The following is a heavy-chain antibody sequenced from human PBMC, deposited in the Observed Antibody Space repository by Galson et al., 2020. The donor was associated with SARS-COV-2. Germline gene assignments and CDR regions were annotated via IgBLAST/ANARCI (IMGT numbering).Heavy chain of an antibody. J-gene: IGHJ4*02. CDR2: ISYDGSNK. CDR3: AKEEMATIGWGY. CDR1: GFTFSSYG. D-gene: IGHD5-12*01. Sequence: GGSLRLSCAASGFTFSSYGMHWVRQAPGKGLEWVAVISYDGSNKYYADSVKGRFTISRDNSKNTLYLQMNSLRAEDTAVYYCAKEEMATIGWGYWGQGTLVTVSS. V-gene: IGHV3-30*18.